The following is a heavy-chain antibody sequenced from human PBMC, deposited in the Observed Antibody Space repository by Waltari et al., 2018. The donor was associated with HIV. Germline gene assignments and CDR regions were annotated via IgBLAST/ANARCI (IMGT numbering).Heavy chain of an antibody. CDR3: ARVMGVLTAYYGLDV. D-gene: IGHD3-9*01. J-gene: IGHJ6*02. Sequence: EVQLVESGGGLVQPGGSLRPSCDASGFTSSSYEINWVRQAPGKELEWFVFIRDSGYAIYCADAGKELFTIARDNAKNSLYLQMNSLRAEDTAVYYCARVMGVLTAYYGLDVWGQGTTVTVSS. V-gene: IGHV3-48*03. CDR2: IRDSGYAI. CDR1: GFTSSSYE.